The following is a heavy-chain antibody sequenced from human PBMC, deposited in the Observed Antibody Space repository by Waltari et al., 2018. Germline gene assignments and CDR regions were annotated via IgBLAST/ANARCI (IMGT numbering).Heavy chain of an antibody. J-gene: IGHJ5*02. Sequence: APGKGLEWVSAISGSGGSTYYADSVKGRFTISRDNSKNTLYLQMNSLRAEDTAVYYCAKDISSAVGNWFDPWGQGTLVTVSS. CDR3: AKDISSAVGNWFDP. V-gene: IGHV3-23*01. CDR2: ISGSGGST. D-gene: IGHD3-22*01.